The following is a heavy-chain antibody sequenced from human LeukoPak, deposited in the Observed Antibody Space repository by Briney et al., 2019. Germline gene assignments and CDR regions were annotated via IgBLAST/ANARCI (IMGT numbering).Heavy chain of an antibody. J-gene: IGHJ4*02. Sequence: PSETLSLTCTASGGTISSYYWSWIRQPPGKGLEWIGYINYSGSTNYNPSLNSRITISIDTSKNQFSLQLSSVTAADTAVYYCAREAPPITAAGFDYCGQGTLVTVSS. D-gene: IGHD6-13*01. CDR1: GGTISSYY. CDR2: INYSGST. CDR3: AREAPPITAAGFDY. V-gene: IGHV4-59*01.